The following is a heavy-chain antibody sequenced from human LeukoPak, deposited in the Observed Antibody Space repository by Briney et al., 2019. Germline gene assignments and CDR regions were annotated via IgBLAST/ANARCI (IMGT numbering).Heavy chain of an antibody. CDR2: ISSSSSYI. D-gene: IGHD2-15*01. CDR1: EFTFSSYS. CDR3: AREGYCSGGSCYSDPFDY. J-gene: IGHJ4*02. Sequence: KPGGSLRLSCAASEFTFSSYSMNWVRQAPGKGLEWVSSISSSSSYIYYADSVKGRFTISRDNAKNSLYLQMNSLRAEDTAVYYCAREGYCSGGSCYSDPFDYWGQGTLVTVSS. V-gene: IGHV3-21*01.